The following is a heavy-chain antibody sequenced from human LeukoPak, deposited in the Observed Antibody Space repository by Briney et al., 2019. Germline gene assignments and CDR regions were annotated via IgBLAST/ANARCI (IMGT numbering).Heavy chain of an antibody. D-gene: IGHD1-20*01. J-gene: IGHJ2*01. Sequence: PSETLSPICAVDGGSFSGYYWSWFRQPPGKGLEWIGEIHYTGATNYSPSLKGRVTISPGTSNNQVSLRTKSVTAADTAVYYCARGITVVYYFDLWGRGTLVTVSS. CDR3: ARGITVVYYFDL. CDR1: GGSFSGYY. V-gene: IGHV4-34*01. CDR2: IHYTGAT.